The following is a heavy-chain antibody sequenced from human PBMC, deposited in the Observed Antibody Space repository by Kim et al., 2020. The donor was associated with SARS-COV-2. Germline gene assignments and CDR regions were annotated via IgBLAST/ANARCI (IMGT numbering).Heavy chain of an antibody. Sequence: SETLSLTCTVSGGSISSSSYYWGWIRQPPGKGLEWIGSIYYSGSTYYNPSLKSRVTISVDTSKNQFSLKLSSVTAADTAVYYCASLPSATYYYDSSGPSLRAVYYYYYGMDVWGQGTTVTVSS. CDR2: IYYSGST. V-gene: IGHV4-39*01. J-gene: IGHJ6*02. CDR3: ASLPSATYYYDSSGPSLRAVYYYYYGMDV. D-gene: IGHD3-22*01. CDR1: GGSISSSSYY.